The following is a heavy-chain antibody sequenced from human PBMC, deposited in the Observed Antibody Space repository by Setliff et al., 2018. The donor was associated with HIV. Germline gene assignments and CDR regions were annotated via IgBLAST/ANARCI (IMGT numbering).Heavy chain of an antibody. V-gene: IGHV1-3*01. CDR1: GYTFTSYA. Sequence: ASVKVSCKAPGYTFTSYAMHWVRQAPGQRLEWMGWINAGNGNTKYSQKFQGRFSISREDSKNRLFLQMNTLRPEDTAVYYCARDRHTSWSLEYWGRGTLVTVSS. CDR3: ARDRHTSWSLEY. D-gene: IGHD3-3*01. CDR2: INAGNGNT. J-gene: IGHJ4*02.